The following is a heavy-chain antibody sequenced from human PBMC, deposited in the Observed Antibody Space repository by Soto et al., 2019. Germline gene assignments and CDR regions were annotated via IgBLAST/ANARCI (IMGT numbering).Heavy chain of an antibody. CDR3: ARGAKSTGWGSYRPPYYFDY. Sequence: QVPLVQSGAEVKKPGASVKVSCKASGYTFTSYDINWVRQATGQGLEWMGWMNPNSGNTGYAQKFQGRVTMTRNTSISTAYMELSSLRSEDTAVYYCARGAKSTGWGSYRPPYYFDYWGQGTLVTVSS. V-gene: IGHV1-8*01. CDR1: GYTFTSYD. J-gene: IGHJ4*02. D-gene: IGHD3-16*02. CDR2: MNPNSGNT.